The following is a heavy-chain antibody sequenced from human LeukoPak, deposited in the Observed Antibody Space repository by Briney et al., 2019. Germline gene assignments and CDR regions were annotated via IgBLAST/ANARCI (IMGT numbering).Heavy chain of an antibody. CDR1: GFTFSSYW. D-gene: IGHD6-13*01. CDR2: INHNGNVN. J-gene: IGHJ4*02. Sequence: GGSLRLSCAASGFTFSSYWMNWARQAPGKGLEWVASINHNGNVNYCVDSVKGRFTISRDNAKNSLYLQMNSLRAEDTAVYYCATDLLGGTSPAAAATDYWGQGTLVTVSS. CDR3: ATDLLGGTSPAAAATDY. V-gene: IGHV3-7*01.